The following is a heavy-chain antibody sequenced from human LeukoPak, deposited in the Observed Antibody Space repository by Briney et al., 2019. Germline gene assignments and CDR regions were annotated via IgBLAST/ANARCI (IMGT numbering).Heavy chain of an antibody. Sequence: PSETLSLTCTVSGGSISSSSYYWSWIRQPPGKGLEWIGYIYYSGSTNYNPSLKSRVTISVDTSKNQFSLKLSSVTAADTAVYYCARVGGYFALRSYYGMDVWGQGTTVTVSS. CDR1: GGSISSSSYY. V-gene: IGHV4-61*01. D-gene: IGHD3-9*01. CDR3: ARVGGYFALRSYYGMDV. CDR2: IYYSGST. J-gene: IGHJ6*02.